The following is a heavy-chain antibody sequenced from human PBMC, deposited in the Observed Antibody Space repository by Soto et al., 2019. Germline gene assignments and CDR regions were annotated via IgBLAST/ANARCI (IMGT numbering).Heavy chain of an antibody. V-gene: IGHV5-10-1*01. CDR3: ARQIYDSDTGPNFQYYFDS. D-gene: IGHD3-22*01. CDR1: GYSFAGYW. J-gene: IGHJ4*02. Sequence: GESLKISCKGSGYSFAGYWITWVRQKPGKGLEWMGRIDPSDSQTYYSPSFRGHVTISVTKSITTVFLQCSSLRASDTAMYYCARQIYDSDTGPNFQYYFDSWGQGTPVTVSS. CDR2: IDPSDSQT.